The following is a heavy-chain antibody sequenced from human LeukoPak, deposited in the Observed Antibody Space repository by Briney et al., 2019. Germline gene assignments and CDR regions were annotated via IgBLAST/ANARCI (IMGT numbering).Heavy chain of an antibody. J-gene: IGHJ3*02. D-gene: IGHD6-13*01. CDR3: ARCRGYSSSWARTFDI. CDR2: IYYNGSP. V-gene: IGHV4-59*01. Sequence: SETLSLTCTVSGASISSYYWSWIRQPPGKGLEWIGYIYYNGSPNYNPSLKRRVTMSLDTSENQFSLKLTSVTAADTAVYYCARCRGYSSSWARTFDIWGQGTMVTVSS. CDR1: GASISSYY.